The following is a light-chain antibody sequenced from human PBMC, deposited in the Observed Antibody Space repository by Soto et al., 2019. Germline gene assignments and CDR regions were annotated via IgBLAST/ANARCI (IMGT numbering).Light chain of an antibody. J-gene: IGKJ2*01. V-gene: IGKV1-27*01. CDR2: GAS. CDR1: QGINSY. CDR3: QKYNSAPDT. Sequence: DIQMTQSPSSLSASVGDRVTITCRASQGINSYLAWYQHKPGNAPKLLINGASTLQSGVPSRFSGSGSGTDFTLTISSLQPADVATYYCQKYNSAPDTFGQGTKLEIK.